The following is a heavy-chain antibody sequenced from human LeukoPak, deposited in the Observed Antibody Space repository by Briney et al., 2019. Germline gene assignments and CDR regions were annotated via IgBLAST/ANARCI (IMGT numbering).Heavy chain of an antibody. D-gene: IGHD3-16*02. Sequence: GGSLRLSCAASGFTFDDYGMSWVRQAPGKGLEWVSYISSSGSTIYYADSVKGRFTISRDNAKNSLYLQMNSLRAEDTAVYYCARDGYTLPGTFDIWGQGTMVTVSS. J-gene: IGHJ3*02. CDR1: GFTFDDYG. V-gene: IGHV3-48*03. CDR3: ARDGYTLPGTFDI. CDR2: ISSSGSTI.